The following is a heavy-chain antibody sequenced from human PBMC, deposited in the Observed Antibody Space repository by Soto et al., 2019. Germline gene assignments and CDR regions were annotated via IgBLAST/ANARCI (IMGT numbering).Heavy chain of an antibody. CDR3: ARDLGYSYGQAIDY. CDR2: TSAYNGNT. CDR1: GYSFTSYG. J-gene: IGHJ4*02. Sequence: VASVKVSCKAAGYSFTSYGISWVRQAPGQGLEWMGWTSAYNGNTNYAQKLQGRVTMTTDTSTSTAYMELRSLRSDDTAVYYCARDLGYSYGQAIDYWGQGTLVTVSS. V-gene: IGHV1-18*01. D-gene: IGHD5-18*01.